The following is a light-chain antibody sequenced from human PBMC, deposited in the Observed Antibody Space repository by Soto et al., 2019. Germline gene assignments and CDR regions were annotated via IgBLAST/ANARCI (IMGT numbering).Light chain of an antibody. CDR1: QSVSSN. CDR3: QQYDNWPLT. Sequence: EIVMTQPPAILSGSLGECATLSCRASQSVSSNLAWYQQKPGQAPRFLIYGASTRATGIPARFSGSGSGTEFTLTISSLQSEDFAVYYCQQYDNWPLTVGGGSKVDIK. CDR2: GAS. J-gene: IGKJ4*01. V-gene: IGKV3-15*01.